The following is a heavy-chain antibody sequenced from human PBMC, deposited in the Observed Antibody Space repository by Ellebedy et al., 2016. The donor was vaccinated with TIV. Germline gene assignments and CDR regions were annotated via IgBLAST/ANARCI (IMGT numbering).Heavy chain of an antibody. V-gene: IGHV3-23*01. CDR2: ISGSGSST. CDR1: GFPFSSYA. D-gene: IGHD1-26*01. J-gene: IGHJ2*01. Sequence: GGSLKISXAASGFPFSSYAMSWVRQAPGKGLEWVSAISGSGSSTYYEDSVKGRFTISRDNSKNTLYLQMNSLRAEDTAVYYCAILRGGANNGGYFDLWGRGTLVTVSS. CDR3: AILRGGANNGGYFDL.